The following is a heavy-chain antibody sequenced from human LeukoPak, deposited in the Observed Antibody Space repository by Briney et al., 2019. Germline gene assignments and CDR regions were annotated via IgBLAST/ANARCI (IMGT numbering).Heavy chain of an antibody. J-gene: IGHJ6*02. CDR3: ARVFYGSGSYYRRYYYYGMGV. CDR2: IYYSGST. V-gene: IGHV4-30-4*01. Sequence: SQTLSLTCTVSGGSISSGDYYWSWIRQPPGKGLEWIGYIYYSGSTYYNPSLKSRVTISVDTSKNQFSLKLSSVTAADTAVYYCARVFYGSGSYYRRYYYYGMGVWGQGTTVTVSS. D-gene: IGHD3-10*01. CDR1: GGSISSGDYY.